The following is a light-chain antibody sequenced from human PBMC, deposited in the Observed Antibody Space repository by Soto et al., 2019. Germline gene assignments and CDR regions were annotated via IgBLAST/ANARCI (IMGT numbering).Light chain of an antibody. CDR2: KAS. J-gene: IGKJ4*01. CDR1: QSISSW. CDR3: QQYNSYPLT. Sequence: DIQMTQSPSTLSASVGDRVTLTCRASQSISSWLAWYQQRPGKAPKLLIYKASNLESGVPSRFSGSGSGTEFTLTISSLQPDDCGRYYCQQYNSYPLTFGGGTKVDIK. V-gene: IGKV1-5*03.